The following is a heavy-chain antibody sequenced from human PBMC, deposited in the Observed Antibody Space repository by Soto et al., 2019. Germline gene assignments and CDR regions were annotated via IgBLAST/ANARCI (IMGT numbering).Heavy chain of an antibody. J-gene: IGHJ4*02. CDR3: ARVKNWNFDF. CDR2: RYLSGKT. V-gene: IGHV4-59*01. Sequence: SETLSLTCTVSGDPISSSFWTWIRQPPGEGLEWIGYRYLSGKTNYSPSLRGRATISEDTSKNQFFLKLSSVTAADTAVYYCARVKNWNFDFWGKGTLVTVSS. D-gene: IGHD1-1*01. CDR1: GDPISSSF.